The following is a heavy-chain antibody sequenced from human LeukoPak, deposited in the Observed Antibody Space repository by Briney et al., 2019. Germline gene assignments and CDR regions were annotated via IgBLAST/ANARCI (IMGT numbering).Heavy chain of an antibody. D-gene: IGHD3-16*01. J-gene: IGHJ4*02. CDR1: GFTFINYA. CDR3: AKDLKFNYVWEAGY. V-gene: IGHV3-23*01. Sequence: GGSLRLSCAASGFTFINYAMSWVRQAPGKGLEWVSAISGSGGSTYYADSVKGRFTISRDNSKNTLFLQMSSLRAEDTAVYYCAKDLKFNYVWEAGYWGQGTLVTVSS. CDR2: ISGSGGST.